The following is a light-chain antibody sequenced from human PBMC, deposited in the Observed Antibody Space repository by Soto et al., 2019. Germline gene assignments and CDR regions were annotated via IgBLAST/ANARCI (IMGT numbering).Light chain of an antibody. CDR1: ETIRNY. J-gene: IGKJ2*01. V-gene: IGKV1-39*01. CDR3: QQGYSIPYT. Sequence: DIQMTQSPSSLSASVGDRVTITCRASETIRNYLNWYQHKTGEAPKFLIYAASSLQSGVPSRFSGSGSGTDFTLTINSLQPEDFATYFCQQGYSIPYTFGQGTKLEIK. CDR2: AAS.